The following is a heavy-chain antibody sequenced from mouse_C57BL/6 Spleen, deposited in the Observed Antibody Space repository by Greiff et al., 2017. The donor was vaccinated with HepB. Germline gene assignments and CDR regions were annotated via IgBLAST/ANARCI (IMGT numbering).Heavy chain of an antibody. V-gene: IGHV5-16*01. D-gene: IGHD2-4*01. Sequence: EVKLVESEGGLVQPGSSMKLSCTASGFTFSDYYMAWVRQVPEKGLEWVANINYDGSSTYYLDSLKSRFIISRDNAKNILYLQMSSLKSEDTATYYCARADDDTFDYWGQGTTLTVSS. J-gene: IGHJ2*01. CDR3: ARADDDTFDY. CDR1: GFTFSDYY. CDR2: INYDGSST.